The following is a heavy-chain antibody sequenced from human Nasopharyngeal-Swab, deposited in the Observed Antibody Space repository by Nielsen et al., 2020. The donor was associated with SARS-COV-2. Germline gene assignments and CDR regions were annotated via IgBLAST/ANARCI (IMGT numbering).Heavy chain of an antibody. D-gene: IGHD3-16*01. J-gene: IGHJ3*01. CDR1: GSIFSHYG. CDR3: ARVSGGSLKNSFDL. CDR2: ISGNGDRT. V-gene: IGHV3-64*02. Sequence: SLTPSCAASGSIFSHYGIHWVRQAPGKGLEYLSTISGNGDRTYYAESVKGRFTISRDDSKNTMYLQMGSLRVEDAAVYYCARVSGGSLKNSFDLWGQGTRVTVSS.